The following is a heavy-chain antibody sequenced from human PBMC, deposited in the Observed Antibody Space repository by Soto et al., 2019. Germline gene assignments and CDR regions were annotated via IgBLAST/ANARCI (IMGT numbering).Heavy chain of an antibody. CDR2: ISYDGSNK. J-gene: IGHJ4*02. Sequence: QVQLVESGGGVVQPGRSLRLSCAASGFTFSSYAMHWVRQAPGKGLEWVAVISYDGSNKYYADSVKGRFTISRDNSKNTLYLQMNSLRAEDTAVYYCAREDETYYYDSSGYYYDYGGDFDYWGQGTLVTVSS. V-gene: IGHV3-30-3*01. D-gene: IGHD3-22*01. CDR3: AREDETYYYDSSGYYYDYGGDFDY. CDR1: GFTFSSYA.